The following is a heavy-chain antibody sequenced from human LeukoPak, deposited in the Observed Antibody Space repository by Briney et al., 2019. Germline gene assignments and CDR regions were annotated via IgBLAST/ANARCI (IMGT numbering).Heavy chain of an antibody. CDR1: GFTFSSYW. CDR2: IKQDGSEK. J-gene: IGHJ4*02. Sequence: GGSLRLSCAASGFTFSSYWMSWVRQAPGKGLEWVANIKQDGSEKYYVDSVKGRFTTSRDNAKNSLYLQMNSLRAEDTAVYYCARQKILAAAGPADYWGQGTLVTVSS. V-gene: IGHV3-7*01. D-gene: IGHD6-13*01. CDR3: ARQKILAAAGPADY.